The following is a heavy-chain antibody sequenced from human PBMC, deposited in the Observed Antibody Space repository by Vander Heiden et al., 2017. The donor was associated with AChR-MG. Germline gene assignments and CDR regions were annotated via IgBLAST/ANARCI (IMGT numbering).Heavy chain of an antibody. CDR1: GYSFSSSW. V-gene: IGHV5-51*01. Sequence: ELQLVQPGADVTKPAEPLKIPCMVSGYSFSSSWIGWVRQKPGKGLGWMAIIYPRDFEIGYTPSFEGQVTISADKFASTAYLQWSSLKAADTAIYFCAGQGGRNGAPYYYYFMNVWGNGTAVSVSS. J-gene: IGHJ6*03. CDR2: IYPRDFEI. D-gene: IGHD1-1*01. CDR3: AGQGGRNGAPYYYYFMNV.